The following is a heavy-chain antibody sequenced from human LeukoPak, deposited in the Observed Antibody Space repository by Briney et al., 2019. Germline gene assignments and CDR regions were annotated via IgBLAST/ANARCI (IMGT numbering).Heavy chain of an antibody. J-gene: IGHJ4*02. CDR1: GFTFSSYA. D-gene: IGHD5-12*01. CDR2: ISYDGSNK. CDR3: AKDSRIVATRSFDY. V-gene: IGHV3-30*04. Sequence: GGSLRLSCAASGFTFSSYAMHWVRQAPGKGLEWVAVISYDGSNKYYADSVKGRFTISRDNSKNTLYLQMNSLRAEDTAVYYCAKDSRIVATRSFDYWGRGTLVTVSS.